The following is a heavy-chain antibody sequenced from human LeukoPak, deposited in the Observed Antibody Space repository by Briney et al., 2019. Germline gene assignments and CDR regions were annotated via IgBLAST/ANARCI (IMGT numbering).Heavy chain of an antibody. CDR3: ARDQSEGPWDYDSSGFDY. Sequence: PGGSLRLSCAASGFTFSDYYMSWIRQAPGKGLEWVSSISSSSSYIYYADSVKGRFTISRDNAKNSLYLQMNSLRAEDTAVYYCARDQSEGPWDYDSSGFDYWGQGTLVTVSS. D-gene: IGHD3-22*01. V-gene: IGHV3-11*06. CDR1: GFTFSDYY. J-gene: IGHJ4*02. CDR2: ISSSSSYI.